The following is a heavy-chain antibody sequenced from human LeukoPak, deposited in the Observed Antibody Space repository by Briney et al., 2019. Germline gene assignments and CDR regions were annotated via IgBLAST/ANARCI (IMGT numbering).Heavy chain of an antibody. V-gene: IGHV3-48*04. J-gene: IGHJ6*03. CDR2: ISSSSSTI. CDR3: ARDRGVTIFGVVDYYHMDV. CDR1: GFTFSSYS. Sequence: GGSLRLSCAASGFTFSSYSMNWVRQAPGKGLEWVSYISSSSSTIYYADSVKGRFTISRDNAKNSLYLQMNSLSAEDTAVYYCARDRGVTIFGVVDYYHMDVWGKGTTVTVSS. D-gene: IGHD3-3*01.